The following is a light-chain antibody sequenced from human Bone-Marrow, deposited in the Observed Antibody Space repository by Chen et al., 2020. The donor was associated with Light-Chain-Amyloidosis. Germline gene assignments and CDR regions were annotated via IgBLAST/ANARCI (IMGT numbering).Light chain of an antibody. V-gene: IGLV2-14*01. CDR1: SSDVGGDNH. Sequence: QSALTQPASVSGSPGQSITISCTGTSSDVGGDNHVSWYQQHPDKAPKLMIYEVTNRPSSVPDRFSGSTSDNTASLTISGLQTEDEADYFCRSYTITNTLVFGSGTRVTVL. CDR2: EVT. CDR3: RSYTITNTLV. J-gene: IGLJ1*01.